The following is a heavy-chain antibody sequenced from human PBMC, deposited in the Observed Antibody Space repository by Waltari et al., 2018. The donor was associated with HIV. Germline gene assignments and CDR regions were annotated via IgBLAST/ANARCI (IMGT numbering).Heavy chain of an antibody. CDR3: ARVFKDGYTGYYFDY. CDR1: GGSISSGGYY. D-gene: IGHD5-12*01. J-gene: IGHJ4*02. Sequence: QVQLQESGPGLVKPSQTLSLTCTVSGGSISSGGYYWSWIRQHPGKGVELIGYIKYSGGTYYNPSLKVRVTISGDTSKNQVSLKLSSVTAADTAVYYCARVFKDGYTGYYFDYWGQGTLVTVSS. CDR2: IKYSGGT. V-gene: IGHV4-31*03.